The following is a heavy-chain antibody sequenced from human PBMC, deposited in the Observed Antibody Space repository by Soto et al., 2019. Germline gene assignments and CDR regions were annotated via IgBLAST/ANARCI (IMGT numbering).Heavy chain of an antibody. V-gene: IGHV3-53*01. CDR2: IYSGGST. CDR3: ARAGTGTYDAFDI. Sequence: EVQLVECGGGLIQPGGSLRLSCAASGFTVSSNYMSWVRQAPGKGLEWVSVIYSGGSTYYADSVKGRFTISRDNSKNTLYLQMNSLRAEDTAVYYCARAGTGTYDAFDIWGQGTMVTVSS. CDR1: GFTVSSNY. D-gene: IGHD1-1*01. J-gene: IGHJ3*02.